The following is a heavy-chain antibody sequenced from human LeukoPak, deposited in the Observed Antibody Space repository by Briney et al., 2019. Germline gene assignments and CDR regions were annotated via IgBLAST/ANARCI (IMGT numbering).Heavy chain of an antibody. CDR2: IYYSGST. J-gene: IGHJ5*02. D-gene: IGHD2-2*01. Sequence: SETLSLTCTVSGGSISSYYWSWIRQPPGKGLVWIGYIYYSGSTNYNPSLKSRVTISVDTSKNQFSLKLSSVTAADTAVYYCAREVPADSWFDPWGQGTLVTVSS. V-gene: IGHV4-59*01. CDR3: AREVPADSWFDP. CDR1: GGSISSYY.